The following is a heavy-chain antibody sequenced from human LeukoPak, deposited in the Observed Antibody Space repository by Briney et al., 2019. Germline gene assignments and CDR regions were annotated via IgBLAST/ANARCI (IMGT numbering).Heavy chain of an antibody. D-gene: IGHD5-12*01. V-gene: IGHV3-15*01. CDR3: TTYGGYEGLSDH. J-gene: IGHJ5*02. CDR2: IKSKTDGGTT. Sequence: PGGSLRLSCAASGFTFSNAWMSWVRQAPGKGLEWVGRIKSKTDGGTTDYAAPVKGRFTISRDDSKDTLYLQMNSLKTEDTAMYYCTTYGGYEGLSDHWGQGTLVTVSS. CDR1: GFTFSNAW.